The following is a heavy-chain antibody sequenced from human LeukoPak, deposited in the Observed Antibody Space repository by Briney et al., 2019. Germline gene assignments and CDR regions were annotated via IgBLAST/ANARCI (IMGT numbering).Heavy chain of an antibody. CDR3: VVTQKWLAFDY. CDR1: GGSISGRY. D-gene: IGHD6-19*01. V-gene: IGHV4-59*08. Sequence: SETLSLTCAVSGGSISGRYWSWIRQPPGKGLEWIANWRYDGSPNYTPSLESRATISLDTSKNQFSLRLTSVTVADTAVYYCVVTQKWLAFDYWGQGILVTVSS. CDR2: WRYDGSP. J-gene: IGHJ4*02.